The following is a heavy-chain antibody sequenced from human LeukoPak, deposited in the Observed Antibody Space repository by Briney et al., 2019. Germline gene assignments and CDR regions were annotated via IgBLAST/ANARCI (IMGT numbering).Heavy chain of an antibody. V-gene: IGHV5-51*01. CDR1: GYNFASHW. CDR3: ARFSITMVRGVIRYYYGMDV. J-gene: IGHJ6*02. Sequence: GESLKISCKGSGYNFASHWIGWVRQMPGKGLEWMGIIYPGDSDTRYSPSFQGQVTISADKSISTAYLQWSSLKASDTAMYYCARFSITMVRGVIRYYYGMDVWGQGTTVTVSS. CDR2: IYPGDSDT. D-gene: IGHD3-10*01.